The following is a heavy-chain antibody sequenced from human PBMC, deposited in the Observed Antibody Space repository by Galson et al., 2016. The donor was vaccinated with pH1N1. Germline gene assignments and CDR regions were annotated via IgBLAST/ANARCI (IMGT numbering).Heavy chain of an antibody. CDR3: ARYRITSSEGYFDF. J-gene: IGHJ4*02. Sequence: ETLSLTCTASGDSIGTYYWSWIRQSPGKGPEWIGQIHHSGKTGYNPSLEGRLTMSIDTSKNQFSLRLTYVTAADAAVYYCARYRITSSEGYFDFWGQGTRVTVSS. CDR2: IHHSGKT. CDR1: GDSIGTYY. D-gene: IGHD3-16*02. V-gene: IGHV4-59*01.